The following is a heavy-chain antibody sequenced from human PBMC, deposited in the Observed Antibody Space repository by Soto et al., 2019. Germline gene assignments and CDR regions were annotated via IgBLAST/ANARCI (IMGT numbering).Heavy chain of an antibody. CDR3: AKGSSGAFDS. CDR2: IRAGGGDT. V-gene: IGHV3-23*01. J-gene: IGHJ3*02. CDR1: GFTFSTYA. Sequence: EVQLLESGGGLVQPGGSLRLSCAPSGFTFSTYAMSWVRRAPGKGLEWVSGIRAGGGDTYYADSVKGRLTISRDDSKNTLFVEMNSLRAEDTAVYYCAKGSSGAFDSWRRGTMVTVSS. D-gene: IGHD3-10*01.